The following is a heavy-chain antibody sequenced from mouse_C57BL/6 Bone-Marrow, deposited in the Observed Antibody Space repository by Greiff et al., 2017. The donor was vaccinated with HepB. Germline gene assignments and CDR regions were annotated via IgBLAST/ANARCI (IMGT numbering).Heavy chain of an antibody. V-gene: IGHV5-2*03. Sequence: DVKLVESGGGLVQPGESLKLSCESNEYEFPSHDMSWVRKTPEKRLELVAAINSDGGSTYYPDTMERRFIISRDNTKKTLYLQMSSLRSEDTAVYYCARLYSNWAMDYWGQGTSVTVSS. CDR3: ARLYSNWAMDY. CDR2: INSDGGST. J-gene: IGHJ4*01. D-gene: IGHD2-5*01. CDR1: EYEFPSHD.